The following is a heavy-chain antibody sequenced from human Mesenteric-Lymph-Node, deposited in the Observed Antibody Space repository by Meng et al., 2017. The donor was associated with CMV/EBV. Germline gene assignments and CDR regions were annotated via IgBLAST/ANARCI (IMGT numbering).Heavy chain of an antibody. D-gene: IGHD6-13*01. Sequence: GSLRLSCTVSGGSISSFYWNWLRQSPGKGLEWIGYNYYSGSTNYNPSLKSRVTISVDTSKNQFSLKLRSMTAADAAVYYCARAAAPVGMADSYSYGMDVWGQGTTVTVSS. V-gene: IGHV4-59*01. J-gene: IGHJ6*02. CDR2: NYYSGST. CDR1: GGSISSFY. CDR3: ARAAAPVGMADSYSYGMDV.